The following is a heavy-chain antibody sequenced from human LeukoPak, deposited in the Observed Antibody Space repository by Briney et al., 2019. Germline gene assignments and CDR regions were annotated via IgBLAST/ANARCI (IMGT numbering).Heavy chain of an antibody. CDR2: IYHSGST. V-gene: IGHV4-30-2*01. Sequence: KASETLSLTCAVSGGSISSGGYYWSWLRQPPGKGLEWIGYIYHSGSTYYNPSLKSRVTISVDRSKNQFSLKLSSVTAADTAVYYCARGIAAAGTLYYFDYWGQGTLVTVSS. CDR1: GGSISSGGYY. J-gene: IGHJ4*02. D-gene: IGHD6-13*01. CDR3: ARGIAAAGTLYYFDY.